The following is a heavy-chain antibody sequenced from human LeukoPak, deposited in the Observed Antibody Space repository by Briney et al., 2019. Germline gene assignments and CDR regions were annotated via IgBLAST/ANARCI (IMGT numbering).Heavy chain of an antibody. D-gene: IGHD3-22*01. CDR1: GVSFTTYY. J-gene: IGHJ5*02. CDR2: IYYSGST. CDR3: ARAIGGNYYDSSGPRFDP. Sequence: SETLSLTCSVSGVSFTTYYWTWIRQSPGKGLEWIGYIYYSGSTYYNPSLKSRVTISVDRSKNQFSLKLSSVTAADTAVYYCARAIGGNYYDSSGPRFDPWGQGTLVTVSS. V-gene: IGHV4-59*12.